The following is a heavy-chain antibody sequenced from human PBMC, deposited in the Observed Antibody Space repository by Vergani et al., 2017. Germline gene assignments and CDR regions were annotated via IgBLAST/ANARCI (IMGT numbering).Heavy chain of an antibody. J-gene: IGHJ5*02. V-gene: IGHV4-30-2*01. CDR1: GGSISSGGYS. Sequence: QLQLQESGSGLVKPSQTLSLTCAVSGGSISSGGYSWSWIRQPPGKGLEWIGYNYHSGSTYYNPSLKSRVTISVDRSKNQFSLKLSSVTAADTAVYYCAXASYSSSWYFWFDPWGQGTLVTVSS. CDR2: NYHSGST. D-gene: IGHD6-13*01. CDR3: AXASYSSSWYFWFDP.